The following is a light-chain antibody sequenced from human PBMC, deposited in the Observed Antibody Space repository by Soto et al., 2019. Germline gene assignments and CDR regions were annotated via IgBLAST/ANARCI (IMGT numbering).Light chain of an antibody. Sequence: EIVMTQSPATLSVSQGDGATLSCRASQSVDSNLAWYQQKPGQTPRLLIYGASTRPTGIPARFSGSGSGTEFTLTISRLEPEDFAVYYCQQYGSSGTFGQGTKVDIK. V-gene: IGKV3D-15*01. CDR1: QSVDSN. J-gene: IGKJ1*01. CDR2: GAS. CDR3: QQYGSSGT.